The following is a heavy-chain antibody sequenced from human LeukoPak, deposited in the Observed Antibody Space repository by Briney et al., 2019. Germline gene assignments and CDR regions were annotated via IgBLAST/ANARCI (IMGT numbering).Heavy chain of an antibody. CDR1: GDTFSSYA. V-gene: IGHV3-23*01. J-gene: IGHJ4*02. CDR3: AKGLYSSGWYFDY. Sequence: GGSLRLSCAASGDTFSSYAMSWVRQVPGKGLEWVSVISGSGDNTYYADSVKGRFTISRDNSKNMLYLQMNSLRAEDTAVYYCAKGLYSSGWYFDYWGQGTLVTVSS. CDR2: ISGSGDNT. D-gene: IGHD6-19*01.